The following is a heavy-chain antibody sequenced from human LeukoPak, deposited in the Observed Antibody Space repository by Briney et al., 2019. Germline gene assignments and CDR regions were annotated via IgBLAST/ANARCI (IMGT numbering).Heavy chain of an antibody. CDR1: GFTFSSYA. D-gene: IGHD3-22*01. Sequence: GGSLRLSCAASGFTFSSYAMSWVRQAPGKGLEWVSAISGSGGSTYYADSVKGRFTISRDNSKNTMYLQMNSLRAETTAVYYCAKDPLCYYDSSGWGDYWGQGTLVTVSS. CDR3: AKDPLCYYDSSGWGDY. V-gene: IGHV3-23*01. J-gene: IGHJ4*02. CDR2: ISGSGGST.